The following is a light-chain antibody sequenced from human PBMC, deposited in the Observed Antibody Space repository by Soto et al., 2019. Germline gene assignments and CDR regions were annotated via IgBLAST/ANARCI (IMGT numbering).Light chain of an antibody. V-gene: IGLV1-40*01. Sequence: QPVLTQPPSVSGAPGQRVTISCTGSSSNLGAGYDVYWYQQLPGAAPKLLIYGNINRPSGIPDRISGSRSGTSASLAITGLQAEDEADYYCQSYDNSLSGSLFGGGTKLTVL. CDR1: SSNLGAGYD. CDR2: GNI. J-gene: IGLJ2*01. CDR3: QSYDNSLSGSL.